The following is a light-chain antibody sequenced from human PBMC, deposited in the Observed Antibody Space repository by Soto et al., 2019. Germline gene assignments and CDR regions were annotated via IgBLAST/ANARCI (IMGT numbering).Light chain of an antibody. CDR1: QTINSW. Sequence: DIQMTQSPSTLSASVGDRVTITCRASQTINSWLAWYQQKPGKAPKLLIYKASSLQSGVPSRFSGSGSGTDFALPITSLQPDDFATYYCQHYYSYPYTFGQGTKLEIK. CDR2: KAS. J-gene: IGKJ2*01. CDR3: QHYYSYPYT. V-gene: IGKV1-5*03.